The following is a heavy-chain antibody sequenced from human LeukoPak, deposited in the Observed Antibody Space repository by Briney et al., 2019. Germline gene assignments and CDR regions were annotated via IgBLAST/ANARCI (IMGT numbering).Heavy chain of an antibody. D-gene: IGHD3-16*01. V-gene: IGHV4-4*07. CDR2: IYSSGTT. CDR1: GGSISNYY. CDR3: ARAVITFGAPVAKGFDC. J-gene: IGHJ4*02. Sequence: PSETLSLTCNVSGGSISNYYWTWIRQPAGKGLEWIGRIYSSGTTTYNPSLKSRVAMSVDTSRNQFSLKLSSVTAADTALYYCARAVITFGAPVAKGFDCWGRGTLVTVSS.